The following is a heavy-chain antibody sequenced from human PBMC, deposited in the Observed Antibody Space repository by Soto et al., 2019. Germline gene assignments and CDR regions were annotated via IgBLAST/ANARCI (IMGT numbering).Heavy chain of an antibody. J-gene: IGHJ5*02. D-gene: IGHD6-19*01. CDR3: ARDYSSGWYENWFDP. CDR1: GGTFSSYT. Sequence: QVQLVQSGAEVKKPGSSVKVSCKASGGTFSSYTISWVRQAPGQGLEWMGRIIPILDIANYAQKFQGRVTITADKSTSTAYMELSSLRSEDTAVYYCARDYSSGWYENWFDPWGQGTLVTVSS. CDR2: IIPILDIA. V-gene: IGHV1-69*08.